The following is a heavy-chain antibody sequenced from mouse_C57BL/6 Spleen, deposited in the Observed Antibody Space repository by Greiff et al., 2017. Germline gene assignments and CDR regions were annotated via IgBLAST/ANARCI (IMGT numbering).Heavy chain of an antibody. D-gene: IGHD2-4*01. J-gene: IGHJ2*01. Sequence: EVKLMESGGDLVKPGGSLKLSCAASGFTFSSYGMYWVRQTPDKRLEWVATISSGGSYTYYPDSVKGRFTISRDNAKNTLYLQMSSLKSEDTAMYYCARQTDDYDIFDYWGQGTTLTVSS. CDR1: GFTFSSYG. V-gene: IGHV5-6*01. CDR2: ISSGGSYT. CDR3: ARQTDDYDIFDY.